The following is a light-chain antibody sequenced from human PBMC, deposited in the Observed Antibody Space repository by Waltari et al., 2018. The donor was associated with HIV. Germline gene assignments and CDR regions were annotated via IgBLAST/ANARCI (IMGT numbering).Light chain of an antibody. V-gene: IGLV2-23*03. CDR2: EGS. CDR3: CSYAGSNTFV. CDR1: NSDVGSYNL. J-gene: IGLJ1*01. Sequence: QSALTQPASVSGSPGQSITISCTGTNSDVGSYNLVSWYQQHPGKAPKLMIYEGSKRPSGVSNRSSGSKSGNTASLTISGLQAEDEADYYCCSYAGSNTFVFGTGTKVTVL.